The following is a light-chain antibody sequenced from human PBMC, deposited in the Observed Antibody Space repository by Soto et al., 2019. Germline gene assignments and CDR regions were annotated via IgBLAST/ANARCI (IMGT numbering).Light chain of an antibody. CDR3: CAYAGSGTPVV. CDR1: SSDVVNDLL. V-gene: IGLV2-23*01. CDR2: ECT. Sequence: QSALTQPASVSGSPGQSITISCTGTSSDVVNDLLVSWYQQQPGKAPKLMIYECTKRPAGVSDRFSGSKSGNTASLTSSGREAEDEADYYCCAYAGSGTPVVFGGGTKLAVL. J-gene: IGLJ2*01.